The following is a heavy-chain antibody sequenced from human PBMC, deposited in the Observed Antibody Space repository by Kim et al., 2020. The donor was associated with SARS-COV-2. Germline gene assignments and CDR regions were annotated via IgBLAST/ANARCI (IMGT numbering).Heavy chain of an antibody. D-gene: IGHD3-10*01. Sequence: GGSLRLSCTASGFTFGDYPMSWVRQAPGKGLEWISLIRNKDYGGTTEYAASVKGRFTISRDDSKSIAYLQMNSLKTEDTAVYYCCQSWGGDYWGQGTLVTVSS. CDR3: CQSWGGDY. CDR1: GFTFGDYP. CDR2: IRNKDYGGTT. V-gene: IGHV3-49*04. J-gene: IGHJ4*02.